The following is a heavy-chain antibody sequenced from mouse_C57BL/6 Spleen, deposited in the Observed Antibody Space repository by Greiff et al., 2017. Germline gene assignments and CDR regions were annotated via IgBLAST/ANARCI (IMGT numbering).Heavy chain of an antibody. V-gene: IGHV1-53*01. J-gene: IGHJ4*01. CDR3: ARGGLPLYAMDY. D-gene: IGHD2-2*01. CDR1: GYTFTSYW. Sequence: QVQLQQPGTELVKPGASVKLSCKASGYTFTSYWMHWVKQRPGQGLEWIGNINPSNGGTNYNEKFKSKATLTVDKSSSTAYMQLSSLTSEDSAVXYCARGGLPLYAMDYWGQGTSVTVSS. CDR2: INPSNGGT.